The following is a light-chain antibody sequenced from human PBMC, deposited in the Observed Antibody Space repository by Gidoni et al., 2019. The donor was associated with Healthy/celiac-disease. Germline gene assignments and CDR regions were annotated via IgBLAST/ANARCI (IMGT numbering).Light chain of an antibody. CDR1: QSVSSN. J-gene: IGKJ1*01. CDR2: GAS. V-gene: IGKV3-15*01. Sequence: EIVMTQSPATLSVSPGERATLSCRASQSVSSNLAWYQQKPGQAPRLLIYGASTRATGIPARFSGSGSGTEFTLTISSLQSEDFAVYYCQQYNKWPRTFGQXTKVEIK. CDR3: QQYNKWPRT.